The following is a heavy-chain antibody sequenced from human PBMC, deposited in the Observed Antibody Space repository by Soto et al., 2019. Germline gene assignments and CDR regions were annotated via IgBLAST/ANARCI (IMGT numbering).Heavy chain of an antibody. D-gene: IGHD3-10*01. V-gene: IGHV3-23*01. Sequence: GGSLRLSCAASGFTFSSYAMSWVRQAPGKGLEWVSAISGSGGSTYYADSVKGRFTISRDNSKNTLYLQMNSLRAEDTAVYYCAKGRGPDYYYGMDVWGQGTTVTVSS. CDR2: ISGSGGST. J-gene: IGHJ6*02. CDR1: GFTFSSYA. CDR3: AKGRGPDYYYGMDV.